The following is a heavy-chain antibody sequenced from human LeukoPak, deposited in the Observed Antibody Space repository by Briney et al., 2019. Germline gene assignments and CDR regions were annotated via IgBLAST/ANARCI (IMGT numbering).Heavy chain of an antibody. V-gene: IGHV4-39*01. CDR2: VYYTRSA. D-gene: IGHD6-19*01. Sequence: SETLSLTCTVSGDSISTSSYYWGWIRQPPGKGLEWIGSVYYTRSAHYNPSLKSRVTMSVDTSKKQFYLTVTSVTAADTAAYFCARHSYRWYINGWYINYFDYWGQGTLVTVSS. CDR1: GDSISTSSYY. J-gene: IGHJ4*02. CDR3: ARHSYRWYINGWYINYFDY.